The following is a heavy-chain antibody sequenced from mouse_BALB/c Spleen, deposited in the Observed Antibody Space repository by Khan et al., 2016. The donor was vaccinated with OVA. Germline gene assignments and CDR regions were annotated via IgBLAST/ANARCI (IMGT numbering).Heavy chain of an antibody. V-gene: IGHV9-3*02. CDR3: ARRSIYYGYFDV. Sequence: QIQLVQSGPELKKPGETVKISCKASGYTFTNYGMNWVKQAPGKGLKWMGWINTNTGEPTYAEEFKGRFAFSLETSASTAYLQINNLKNADTATYFCARRSIYYGYFDVWGAGTTVTVSS. J-gene: IGHJ1*01. CDR1: GYTFTNYG. D-gene: IGHD2-1*01. CDR2: INTNTGEP.